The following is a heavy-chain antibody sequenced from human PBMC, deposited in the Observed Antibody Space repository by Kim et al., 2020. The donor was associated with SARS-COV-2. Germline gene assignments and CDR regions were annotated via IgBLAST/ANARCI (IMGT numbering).Heavy chain of an antibody. CDR3: AKSKQIAVAGTQEWYYFDY. J-gene: IGHJ4*02. V-gene: IGHV3-23*01. CDR1: GFTFSSYA. CDR2: ISGSGGST. Sequence: GGSLRLSCAASGFTFSSYAMSWVRQAPGKGLEWVSAISGSGGSTYYADSVKGRFTISRDNSKNTLYLQMNSLRAEDTAVYYCAKSKQIAVAGTQEWYYFDYWGQGTLVTVSS. D-gene: IGHD6-19*01.